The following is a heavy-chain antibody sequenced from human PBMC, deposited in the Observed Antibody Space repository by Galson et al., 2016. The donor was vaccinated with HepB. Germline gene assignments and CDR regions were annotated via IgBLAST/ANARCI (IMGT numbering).Heavy chain of an antibody. CDR3: VRGKYYYDSSGYFAY. CDR1: GYTFNGYY. J-gene: IGHJ4*02. D-gene: IGHD3-22*01. Sequence: SVKVSCKASGYTFNGYYMHWVRQAPGQGLEWMGRINPNSGDTNYAQKFQGRVSMTRDSAISTAYMELTRLRSDDTAVYYCVRGKYYYDSSGYFAYWGQGNLVTISS. V-gene: IGHV1-2*06. CDR2: INPNSGDT.